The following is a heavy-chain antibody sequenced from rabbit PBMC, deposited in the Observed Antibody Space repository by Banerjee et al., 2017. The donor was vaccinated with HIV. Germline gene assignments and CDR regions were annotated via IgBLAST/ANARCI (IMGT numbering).Heavy chain of an antibody. CDR2: ISTGSSGST. Sequence: QSLEESGGDLVKPGASLTLTCTASGFSFSGSYCMCWVRQAPGKGLEWIACISTGSSGSTYYASWVNGRFTISLDNAQNTVFLQMTSLTGADTATYFCARDRSYAGDPYGYDFNLWGQGTLVTVS. CDR3: ARDRSYAGDPYGYDFNL. CDR1: GFSFSGSYC. D-gene: IGHD4-2*01. J-gene: IGHJ4*01. V-gene: IGHV1S40*01.